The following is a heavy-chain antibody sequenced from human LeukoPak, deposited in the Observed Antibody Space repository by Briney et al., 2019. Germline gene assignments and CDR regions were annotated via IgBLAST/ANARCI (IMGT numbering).Heavy chain of an antibody. CDR2: IIPIFGTA. J-gene: IGHJ5*02. CDR3: ARGNTMVRGVTDWFDP. D-gene: IGHD3-10*01. V-gene: IGHV1-69*13. Sequence: SVKVSCKASGGTFSSYAISWVRQAPGQGLEWMGGIIPIFGTANYAQKFQGRVTITADESTSTAYMELSSLRSEDTAVYYCARGNTMVRGVTDWFDPWGQGTLVTASS. CDR1: GGTFSSYA.